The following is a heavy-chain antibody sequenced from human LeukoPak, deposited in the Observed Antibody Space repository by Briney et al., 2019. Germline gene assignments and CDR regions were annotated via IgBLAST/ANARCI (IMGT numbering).Heavy chain of an antibody. D-gene: IGHD3-22*01. Sequence: PGGSLRLSCAASGFTFSDYYMSWIRQAPGKGLEWVSYISSSGSTIYYADSVKGRFTISRDNAKNSLYLEMNYLRADDTSIYYCARGTRDSQYNCFDPWGQGTLVTVSS. J-gene: IGHJ5*02. V-gene: IGHV3-11*04. CDR1: GFTFSDYY. CDR2: ISSSGSTI. CDR3: ARGTRDSQYNCFDP.